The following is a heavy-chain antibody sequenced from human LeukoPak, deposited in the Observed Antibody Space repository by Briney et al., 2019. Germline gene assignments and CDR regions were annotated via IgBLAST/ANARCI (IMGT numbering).Heavy chain of an antibody. Sequence: PGGSLRLSCAASGFTFSSYWMSWVRQAPGKGLEWVANIKHDGSEKYYVDPVKGRFTISRDSAKNSLYLQVNSLRAEDTAAYYCASTTISPVGGMDVWGQGTTVTVSS. CDR1: GFTFSSYW. CDR2: IKHDGSEK. D-gene: IGHD2/OR15-2a*01. CDR3: ASTTISPVGGMDV. J-gene: IGHJ6*02. V-gene: IGHV3-7*05.